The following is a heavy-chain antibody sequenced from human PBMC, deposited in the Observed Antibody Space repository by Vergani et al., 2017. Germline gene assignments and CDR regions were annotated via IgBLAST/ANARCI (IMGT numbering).Heavy chain of an antibody. CDR2: IYYSGST. Sequence: QLQLQESGPGLVKSSATLSLTCSVSGASIRSRNYYWGWIRPPPGKGLGWIASIYYSGSTDYNPSLKSRVTTSVDTSKNQFSLKLSSVTAADTAVYFCARHSTVEWLVKLGWIDPWGQGILVTVSS. CDR1: GASIRSRNYY. D-gene: IGHD6-19*01. V-gene: IGHV4-39*01. J-gene: IGHJ5*02. CDR3: ARHSTVEWLVKLGWIDP.